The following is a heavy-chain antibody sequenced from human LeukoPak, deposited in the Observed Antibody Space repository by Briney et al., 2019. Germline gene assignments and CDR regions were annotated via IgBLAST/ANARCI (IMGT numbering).Heavy chain of an antibody. CDR2: ISSSGSTI. Sequence: GGSLRLSCAASGFTFSSYEMNWVRQAPEKGLEWASYISSSGSTIYYADSVKGRSTISRDNAKNSLYLQMNSLRAEDTAVYYCAELGITMIGGVWGKGTTVTISS. D-gene: IGHD3-10*02. J-gene: IGHJ6*04. CDR3: AELGITMIGGV. V-gene: IGHV3-48*03. CDR1: GFTFSSYE.